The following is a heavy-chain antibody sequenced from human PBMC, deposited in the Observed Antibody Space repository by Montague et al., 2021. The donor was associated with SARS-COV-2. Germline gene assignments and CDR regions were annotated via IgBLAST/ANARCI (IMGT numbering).Heavy chain of an antibody. CDR1: GASIISGGNP. CDR3: ARGIEPLGFDV. Sequence: TLSLTCAVSGASIISGGNPWSWVPQPPGKGLVWLVYTYQTGHSSFNPSLKSRVTILIDASKNQMSLELTSVTAADTAVYFCARGIEPLGFDVWGRGTLVTVS. J-gene: IGHJ3*01. V-gene: IGHV4-30-2*01. D-gene: IGHD1-14*01. CDR2: TYQTGHS.